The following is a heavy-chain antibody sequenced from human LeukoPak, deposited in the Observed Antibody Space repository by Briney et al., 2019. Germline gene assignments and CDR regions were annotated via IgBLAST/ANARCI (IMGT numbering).Heavy chain of an antibody. J-gene: IGHJ4*02. CDR3: AAGVGGDY. CDR2: ISNSGGST. Sequence: GGSLRLSCAASGFTFSTSSMRWDRQAPGKGLEWVSGISNSGGSTCYADSVKGRFTISRDNSKNTLFLQMNSLRAEDTAVYYCAAGVGGDYWGQGALVTVSS. V-gene: IGHV3-23*01. CDR1: GFTFSTSS. D-gene: IGHD1-26*01.